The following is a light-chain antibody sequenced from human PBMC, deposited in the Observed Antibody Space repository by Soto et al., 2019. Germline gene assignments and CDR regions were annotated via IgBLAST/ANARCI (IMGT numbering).Light chain of an antibody. Sequence: EIVLAQSTGAQSRAAMERASLWCRASQSVSNNYLAWYQQKPGQAPRLLIYGASNRATGIPDRFIGSGCGTDCYLTISRLAAEELVESCCLPSYMAATSADGTKVDIK. J-gene: IGKJ4*02. CDR2: GAS. V-gene: IGKV3-20*01. CDR1: QSVSNNY. CDR3: LPSYMAAT.